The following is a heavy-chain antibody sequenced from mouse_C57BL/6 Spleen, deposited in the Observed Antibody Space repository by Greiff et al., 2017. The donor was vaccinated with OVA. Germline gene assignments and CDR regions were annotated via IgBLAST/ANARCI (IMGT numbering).Heavy chain of an antibody. D-gene: IGHD1-1*01. CDR1: GFSLTSYG. V-gene: IGHV2-3*01. Sequence: QVQLKESGPGLVAPSQRLSITCTVSGFSLTSYGVSWVRQPPGKGLEWLGVIWGEGGTNYHSDLISRLSISKDNSKSQVFLKLNSLQTDDTATYYCALLTTVVAPYAMDYWGQGTSVTVSS. CDR2: IWGEGGT. J-gene: IGHJ4*01. CDR3: ALLTTVVAPYAMDY.